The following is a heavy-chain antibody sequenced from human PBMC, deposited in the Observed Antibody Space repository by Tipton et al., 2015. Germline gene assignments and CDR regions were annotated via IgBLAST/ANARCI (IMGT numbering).Heavy chain of an antibody. Sequence: SLRLSCAASGFSFHNYGMHWVRQAPDKGLEWVAVIWYDGSNKYYTDSVKGRFTISRDNSKNTLYLQMNSLRAEDTAVYYCARLKTYYDISGYSYGMDVWGQGTTVTVS. J-gene: IGHJ6*02. CDR2: IWYDGSNK. D-gene: IGHD3-9*01. CDR1: GFSFHNYG. CDR3: ARLKTYYDISGYSYGMDV. V-gene: IGHV3-33*01.